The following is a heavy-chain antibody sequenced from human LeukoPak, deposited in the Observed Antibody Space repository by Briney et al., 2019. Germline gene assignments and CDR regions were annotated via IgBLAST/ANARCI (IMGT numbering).Heavy chain of an antibody. CDR1: GFTFSSFG. J-gene: IGHJ4*02. D-gene: IGHD6-19*01. V-gene: IGHV3-30*18. CDR3: AKEGTSSGWYLFADY. CDR2: ISYDGSNK. Sequence: PGRSLRLSCAASGFTFSSFGMHWVRQAPGKGLEWVTVISYDGSNKYYADSVKGRFTISRDNSKNTLYLQMNSLRAEDTAVYYCAKEGTSSGWYLFADYWGQGILVTVSS.